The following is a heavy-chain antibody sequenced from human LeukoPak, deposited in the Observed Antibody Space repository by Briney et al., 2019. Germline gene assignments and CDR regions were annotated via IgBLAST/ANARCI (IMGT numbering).Heavy chain of an antibody. Sequence: SGGSLRLSCAASGFTFSGYGMHWVRLAPGKGLEWVAFIRYDGSNKYYADSVKGRFTISRDNSKNTLYLQMNSLRAEDTAVYYCAKDLTYYYDSSGYYYANWFDPWGQGTLVTVSS. CDR1: GFTFSGYG. CDR2: IRYDGSNK. D-gene: IGHD3-22*01. V-gene: IGHV3-30*02. CDR3: AKDLTYYYDSSGYYYANWFDP. J-gene: IGHJ5*02.